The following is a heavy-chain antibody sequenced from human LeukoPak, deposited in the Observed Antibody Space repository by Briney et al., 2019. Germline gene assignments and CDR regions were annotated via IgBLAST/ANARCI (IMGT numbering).Heavy chain of an antibody. CDR3: ARVLQYSSSWCVNWFDP. Sequence: SETLSLTCTVSGGSISSSSYYWGWIRQPPGKGLEWIGSIYYSGSTNYNPSLKSRVTISVDTSKNQFSLKLSSVTAADTAVYYCARVLQYSSSWCVNWFDPWGQGTLVTVSS. J-gene: IGHJ5*02. D-gene: IGHD6-13*01. CDR2: IYYSGST. V-gene: IGHV4-39*07. CDR1: GGSISSSSYY.